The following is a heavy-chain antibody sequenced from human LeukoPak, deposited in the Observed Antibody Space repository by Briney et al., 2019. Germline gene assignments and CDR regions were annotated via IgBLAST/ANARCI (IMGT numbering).Heavy chain of an antibody. CDR1: GFTFSSYG. CDR2: ISYDGSNK. J-gene: IGHJ5*02. V-gene: IGHV3-30*18. Sequence: GSLRLSCAASGFTFSSYGMHWVRQAPGKGLEWVAVISYDGSNKYYADSVKGRFTISRDNSKNTLYLQMNSLRAEDTAVYYCAKGLGIPLNWFDPWGQGTLVTVSS. D-gene: IGHD2-21*01. CDR3: AKGLGIPLNWFDP.